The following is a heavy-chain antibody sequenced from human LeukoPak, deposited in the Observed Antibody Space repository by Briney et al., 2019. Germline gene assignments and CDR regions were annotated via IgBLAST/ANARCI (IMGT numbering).Heavy chain of an antibody. D-gene: IGHD2/OR15-2a*01. V-gene: IGHV3-30-3*01. CDR1: RFTFSNYA. CDR2: ISYDGSKK. Sequence: GGSLRLSCAASRFTFSNYAMHWVRQAAGKGLEWVAVISYDGSKKYYVDTVEGRFTISRDNSKNTLYLQMNGLRAEDTAVYFCARDSRISRSYYYGMDVWGQGTTVIVSS. J-gene: IGHJ6*02. CDR3: ARDSRISRSYYYGMDV.